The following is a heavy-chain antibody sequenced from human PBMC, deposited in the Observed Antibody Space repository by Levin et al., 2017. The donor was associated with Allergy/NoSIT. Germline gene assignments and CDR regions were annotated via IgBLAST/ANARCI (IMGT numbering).Heavy chain of an antibody. Sequence: SVKVSCKASGGTFSSYAISWVRQAPGQGLEWMGRIIPILGIANYAQKFQGRVTITADKSTSTAYMELSSLRSEDTAVYYCATTLSVLWFGELLVPDYWGQGTLVTVSS. V-gene: IGHV1-69*04. D-gene: IGHD3-10*01. CDR1: GGTFSSYA. J-gene: IGHJ4*02. CDR3: ATTLSVLWFGELLVPDY. CDR2: IIPILGIA.